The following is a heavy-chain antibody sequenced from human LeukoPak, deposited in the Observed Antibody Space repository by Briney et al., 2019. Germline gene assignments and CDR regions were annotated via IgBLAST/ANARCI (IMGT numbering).Heavy chain of an antibody. D-gene: IGHD3-10*01. CDR1: GGSISSSSSY. CDR2: IDYSGSI. J-gene: IGHJ4*02. V-gene: IGHV4-39*01. CDR3: ARRGGSGIRGDYYFDY. Sequence: PSETLSLTCTVSGGSISSSSSYWGWIRQSPGKGLEWIGSIDYSGSIYHNPSLKSRVTISADTSKNQFSLKLSSVIATDTAVYFCARRGGSGIRGDYYFDYWGQGTLVTVSS.